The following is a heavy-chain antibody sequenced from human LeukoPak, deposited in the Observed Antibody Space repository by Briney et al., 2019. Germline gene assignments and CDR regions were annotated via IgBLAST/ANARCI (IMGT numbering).Heavy chain of an antibody. Sequence: SQTLSLTCTVSGGSISSGGYYWSWIRQPPGKGLEWIGYIYYSGSTNYNPSLKSRVTISVDTSKNQSSLKLSSVTAADTAVYYCARDQLGTGGWGQGTLVTVSS. CDR3: ARDQLGTGG. V-gene: IGHV4-61*08. CDR1: GGSISSGGYY. D-gene: IGHD7-27*01. CDR2: IYYSGST. J-gene: IGHJ4*02.